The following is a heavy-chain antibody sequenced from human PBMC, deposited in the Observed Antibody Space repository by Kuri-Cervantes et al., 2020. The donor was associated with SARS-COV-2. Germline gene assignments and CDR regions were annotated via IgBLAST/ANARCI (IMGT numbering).Heavy chain of an antibody. CDR2: IYYSGST. CDR3: ARADNGANWFDP. V-gene: IGHV4-30-4*08. Sequence: SETLSLTCTVSGGSISSGDYYWSWIRQPPGKGLKWIGYIYYSGSTYYNPSLKSRVTISVDRSKNQFSLKLSSVTAADTAVYYCARADNGANWFDPWGQGTLVTVSS. J-gene: IGHJ5*02. D-gene: IGHD1-14*01. CDR1: GGSISSGDYY.